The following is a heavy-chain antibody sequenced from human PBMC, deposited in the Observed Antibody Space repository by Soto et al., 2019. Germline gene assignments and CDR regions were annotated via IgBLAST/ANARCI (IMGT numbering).Heavy chain of an antibody. V-gene: IGHV3-30*18. J-gene: IGHJ4*02. CDR2: ISYDGSNQ. Sequence: QVQLVESGGGVVQPGRSLRLSCAASGFTFRSYGMHWVRQAPGKGLEWVAVISYDGSNQYYADYVKGRFTISRDNSKNTLYRRMNSLIAEDTAVYYCAKDHRVEVAATPRNSGYLYYWGQFTLVT. D-gene: IGHD2-15*01. CDR1: GFTFRSYG. CDR3: AKDHRVEVAATPRNSGYLYY.